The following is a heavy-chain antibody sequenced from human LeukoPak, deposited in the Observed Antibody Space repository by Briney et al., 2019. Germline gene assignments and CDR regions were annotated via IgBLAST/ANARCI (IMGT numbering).Heavy chain of an antibody. D-gene: IGHD2/OR15-2a*01. CDR1: GFTFSSYS. J-gene: IGHJ6*02. CDR3: ARDLWGYYYFYGMDV. Sequence: GGSLRLSCAVSGFTFSSYSMNWVRQAPGKGLEWVSYISSSSSTIYYADSVKGRFTISRDNAKKSLYLQMNSLRDGDTAVYYCARDLWGYYYFYGMDVWGQGTTVTVSS. CDR2: ISSSSSTI. V-gene: IGHV3-48*02.